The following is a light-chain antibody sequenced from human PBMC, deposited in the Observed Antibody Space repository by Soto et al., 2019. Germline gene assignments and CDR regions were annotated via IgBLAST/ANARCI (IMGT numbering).Light chain of an antibody. Sequence: TVMTQSPVTMSVSPGATATVSXRASQRFSNHLAWDPQQPGXAPRXXXAPXSTMATGSPVRLSGSGSETEFTLTIRSLQSEDSALYYCHQYKNWTWTFGQGTKVDIK. CDR2: PXS. J-gene: IGKJ1*01. CDR3: HQYKNWTWT. V-gene: IGKV3-15*01. CDR1: QRFSNH.